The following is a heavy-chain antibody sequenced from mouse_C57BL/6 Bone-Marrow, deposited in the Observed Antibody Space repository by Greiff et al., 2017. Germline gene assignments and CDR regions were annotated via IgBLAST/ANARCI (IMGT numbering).Heavy chain of an antibody. CDR1: GYAFSSYW. CDR2: IYPGDGDT. J-gene: IGHJ2*01. Sequence: QVQLQQSGAELVKPGASVKISCKASGYAFSSYWMNWVKQRPGKGLEWIGQIYPGDGDTNYNGKFKGKATLTADKSSSTAYIQLSSLTSEDSAVYFCARDTTVVGNFDYWGQGTTLTVSS. D-gene: IGHD1-1*01. CDR3: ARDTTVVGNFDY. V-gene: IGHV1-80*01.